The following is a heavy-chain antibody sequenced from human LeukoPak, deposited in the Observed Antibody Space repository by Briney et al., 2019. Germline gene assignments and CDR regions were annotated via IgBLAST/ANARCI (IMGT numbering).Heavy chain of an antibody. J-gene: IGHJ5*02. Sequence: GASVKVSCKASGYTFTSYGIGWVRQAPGQGLEWMGWISAYNGNTNYAQKLQGRATMTTDTSTSTAYMELRSLRSDDTAVYYCARAVTIFGVVTRFDPWGQGTLVTVSS. V-gene: IGHV1-18*01. CDR3: ARAVTIFGVVTRFDP. CDR1: GYTFTSYG. CDR2: ISAYNGNT. D-gene: IGHD3-3*01.